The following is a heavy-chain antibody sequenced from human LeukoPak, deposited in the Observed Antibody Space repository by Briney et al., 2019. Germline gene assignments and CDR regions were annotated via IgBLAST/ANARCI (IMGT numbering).Heavy chain of an antibody. J-gene: IGHJ4*02. CDR2: ISVYNGNT. Sequence: ASVKVSCKASGYTFSNYGISWVRQAPGQGLEWMGWISVYNGNTNYAQKVQGRVTMTTDTSTNTAYMELRSLRSDDAAVYYCARDLKRGYSSGRYSWGTGSSNDYWGQGTLVTVSS. V-gene: IGHV1-18*01. CDR1: GYTFSNYG. CDR3: ARDLKRGYSSGRYSWGTGSSNDY. D-gene: IGHD6-19*01.